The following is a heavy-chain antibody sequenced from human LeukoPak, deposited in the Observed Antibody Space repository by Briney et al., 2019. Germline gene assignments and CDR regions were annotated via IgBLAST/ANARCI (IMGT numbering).Heavy chain of an antibody. V-gene: IGHV3-23*01. CDR1: GFTFNSYG. CDR2: ISGSGGGT. Sequence: PGGSLRLSCAASGFTFNSYGMNWVRQAPGKGLEWVSAISGSGGGTYYADSVKGRFTISRDNSKNTLYLQMNSLRAEDTAVYYCAKSYYYDSSGYSDCWGQGTLVTVSS. D-gene: IGHD3-22*01. J-gene: IGHJ4*02. CDR3: AKSYYYDSSGYSDC.